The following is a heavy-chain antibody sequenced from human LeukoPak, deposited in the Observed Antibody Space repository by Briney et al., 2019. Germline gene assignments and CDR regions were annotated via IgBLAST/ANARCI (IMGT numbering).Heavy chain of an antibody. D-gene: IGHD3-10*01. CDR2: IYYSGST. J-gene: IGHJ6*03. Sequence: PSETLSLTCTVSCGSISSYYWSWIRQPPGKGLEWIGYIYYSGSTNYNPSLKSRVTISVDTSKNQFSLKLSSVTAADTAVYYCARGSLVRGINYYMDVWGKGTTVTVSS. CDR3: ARGSLVRGINYYMDV. V-gene: IGHV4-59*01. CDR1: CGSISSYY.